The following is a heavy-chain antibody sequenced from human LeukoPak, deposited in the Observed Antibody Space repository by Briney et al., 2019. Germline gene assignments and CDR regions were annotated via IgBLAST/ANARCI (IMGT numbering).Heavy chain of an antibody. J-gene: IGHJ4*02. CDR3: AKQEGALIENWCFDH. CDR2: IEKNAGGA. Sequence: GGSLRLSCAASGFTFSDFAMSWVRQAPGKGLEWVSSIEKNAGGAYYADSVKGRFTVSRDNSKNTLYLQMSSLRVEDTALYYCAKQEGALIENWCFDHWGLGTLVTVSS. V-gene: IGHV3-23*01. CDR1: GFTFSDFA. D-gene: IGHD1-26*01.